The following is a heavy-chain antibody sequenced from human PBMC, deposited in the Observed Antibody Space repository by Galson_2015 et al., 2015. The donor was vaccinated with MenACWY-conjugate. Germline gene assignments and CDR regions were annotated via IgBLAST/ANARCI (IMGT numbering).Heavy chain of an antibody. CDR2: LYYSGST. D-gene: IGHD5-18*01. J-gene: IGHJ4*02. V-gene: IGHV4-39*07. CDR1: GASIRDTSYY. CDR3: ARGPGGHSFSYRDYFDQ. Sequence: LSLTCNVSGASIRDTSYYWGWIRQPPGKGLEWIGSLYYSGSTSDNPSLKGRVAISVDTSKNQCSLTLRSVTAADTAIYFCARGPGGHSFSYRDYFDQWGQG.